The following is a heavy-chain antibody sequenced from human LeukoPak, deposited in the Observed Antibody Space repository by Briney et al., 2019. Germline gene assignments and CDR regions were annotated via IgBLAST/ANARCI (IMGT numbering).Heavy chain of an antibody. V-gene: IGHV3-23*01. Sequence: GGSLRLSCAASGFTFSNAWMSWVRQAPGKGLEWVSDISGSGDDTYYADSVKGRFTISRDKSKNTLYLQMNSLRAEDTAVYYCAKVWAEFWSGYDYWGQGTLVTVSS. CDR1: GFTFSNAW. J-gene: IGHJ4*02. D-gene: IGHD3-3*01. CDR3: AKVWAEFWSGYDY. CDR2: ISGSGDDT.